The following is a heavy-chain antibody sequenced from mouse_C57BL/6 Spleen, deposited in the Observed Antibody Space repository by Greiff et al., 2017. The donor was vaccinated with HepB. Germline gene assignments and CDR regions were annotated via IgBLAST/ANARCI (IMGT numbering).Heavy chain of an antibody. CDR3: TAYYGSSRRGSY. CDR1: GFNIKDDY. D-gene: IGHD1-1*01. Sequence: EVMLVESGAELVRPGASVKLSCTASGFNIKDDYMHWVKQRPEQGLEWIGWIDPENGDTEYASKFQGKATITADTSSNTAYLQLSSLTSEDTAVYYCTAYYGSSRRGSYWGQGTLVTVSA. J-gene: IGHJ3*01. CDR2: IDPENGDT. V-gene: IGHV14-4*01.